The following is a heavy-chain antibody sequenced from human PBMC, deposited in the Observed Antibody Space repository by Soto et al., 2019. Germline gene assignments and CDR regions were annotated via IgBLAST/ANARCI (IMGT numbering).Heavy chain of an antibody. Sequence: SEALSLTCTVSGGSISSSSYYWGWIRQPPGKGLEWIGSIYYSGSTYYNPSLKSRVTISVDTSKNQFSLKPSSVTAADTAVYYCARDIVVVPAARGNYYYYYGMDVWGQGTTVTVSS. J-gene: IGHJ6*02. D-gene: IGHD2-2*01. V-gene: IGHV4-39*02. CDR1: GGSISSSSYY. CDR3: ARDIVVVPAARGNYYYYYGMDV. CDR2: IYYSGST.